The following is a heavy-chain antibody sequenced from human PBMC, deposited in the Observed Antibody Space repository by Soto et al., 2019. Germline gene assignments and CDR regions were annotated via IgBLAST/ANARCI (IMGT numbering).Heavy chain of an antibody. CDR1: GFTFSRYA. Sequence: EAQLLESGGGLVQPGGSLRLSCAASGFTFSRYAMSWVRQAPGKGLEWVSGISGSSGSTYHAASVKGRFTISRDNSKNPLFLQMNSLRAEDTALYYCVKELTGTTRTDYWGQGALVTVSS. CDR2: ISGSSGST. CDR3: VKELTGTTRTDY. J-gene: IGHJ4*02. D-gene: IGHD1-7*01. V-gene: IGHV3-23*01.